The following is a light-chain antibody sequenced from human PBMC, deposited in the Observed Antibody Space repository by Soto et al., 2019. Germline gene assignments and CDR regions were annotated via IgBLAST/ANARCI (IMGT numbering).Light chain of an antibody. CDR1: QSVSTNS. CDR2: AAS. CDR3: HQFGASPPRT. Sequence: EIVLTQSPGTLSLSPGERATLSCRASQSVSTNSLAWFQHKSGQPPRLLIYAASSRATGIPGRFSGSGSGTDFTLIIRRLEPEDFAVYYCHQFGASPPRTFGQGTKVEIK. J-gene: IGKJ1*01. V-gene: IGKV3-20*01.